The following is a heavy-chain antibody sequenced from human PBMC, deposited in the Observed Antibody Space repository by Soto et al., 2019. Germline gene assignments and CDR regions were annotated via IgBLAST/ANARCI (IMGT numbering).Heavy chain of an antibody. D-gene: IGHD6-6*01. CDR1: GGTFSSYA. J-gene: IGHJ4*02. V-gene: IGHV1-69*13. Sequence: ASGKVCCKASGGTFSSYAISWLRQSPGQGLEWVGGIIPIFGTANYAQKFQGRVTITADESTSTAYMELSSLRSEDTAVYYCAVDGLGPFYFDYWGQGTLVTVSS. CDR3: AVDGLGPFYFDY. CDR2: IIPIFGTA.